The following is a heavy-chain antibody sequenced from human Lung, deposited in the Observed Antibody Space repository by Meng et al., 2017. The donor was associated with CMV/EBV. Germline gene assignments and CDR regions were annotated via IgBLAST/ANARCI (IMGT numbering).Heavy chain of an antibody. D-gene: IGHD6-13*01. CDR2: IFHSGSA. CDR1: RGSISSDVHY. J-gene: IGHJ4*02. V-gene: IGHV4-39*01. CDR3: ARQGTAAAVTRSRTFDY. Sequence: SETXSLTCTVSRGSISSDVHYWGWIRQPPGKGLEWIGNIFHSGSAYYNPSLKSRVSISVDTSKNQFSLKLSSVTAADTAMYYCARQGTAAAVTRSRTFDYXGQGXLVTVSS.